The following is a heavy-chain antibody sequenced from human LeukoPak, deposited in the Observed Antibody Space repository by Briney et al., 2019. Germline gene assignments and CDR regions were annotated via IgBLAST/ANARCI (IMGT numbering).Heavy chain of an antibody. D-gene: IGHD6-6*01. CDR3: ARGSDSSSSFWGYYYYYMDV. Sequence: SETLSLTCAVYGGSFSGYYWGWIRQPPGKGLEWIGSIYHSGSTYYNPSLKSRVTISVDTSKNQFSLKLSSVTAADTAVYYCARGSDSSSSFWGYYYYYMDVWGKGTTVTVSS. CDR1: GGSFSGYY. CDR2: IYHSGST. J-gene: IGHJ6*03. V-gene: IGHV4-38-2*01.